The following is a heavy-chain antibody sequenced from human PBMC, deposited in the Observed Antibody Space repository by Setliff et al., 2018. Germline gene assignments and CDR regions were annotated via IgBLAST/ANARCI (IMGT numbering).Heavy chain of an antibody. J-gene: IGHJ4*02. Sequence: GASVKVSCKASGYTFSSYAMSWVRQAPGQGLEWMGWISTNTGNPTYAQGFTGRFVFSLRLTSVTAADTAVYYCAREYYYARSRNFDYWGQGTLVTVSS. CDR2: ISTNTGNP. CDR1: GYTFSSYA. D-gene: IGHD3-22*01. CDR3: RNFDY. V-gene: IGHV7-4-1*01.